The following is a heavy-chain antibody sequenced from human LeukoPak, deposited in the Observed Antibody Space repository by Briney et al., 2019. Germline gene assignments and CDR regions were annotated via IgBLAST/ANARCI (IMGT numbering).Heavy chain of an antibody. CDR3: ARGYSGSYVNFDY. V-gene: IGHV4-34*01. CDR2: INHSGST. Sequence: SETLSLTCAVYGGSLSGYYWSWIRQPPGNGLEWIGEINHSGSTNYNPSLKSRVTISVDTSKNQFSLKLSSVTAADTAVYYCARGYSGSYVNFDYWGQGTLVTVSS. J-gene: IGHJ4*02. CDR1: GGSLSGYY. D-gene: IGHD1-26*01.